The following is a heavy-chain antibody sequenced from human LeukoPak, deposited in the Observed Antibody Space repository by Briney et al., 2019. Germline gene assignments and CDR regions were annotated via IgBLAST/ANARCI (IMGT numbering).Heavy chain of an antibody. Sequence: ASVKVSCKASGGTFSSCAISWVRQAPGQGLEWMGGIIPIFGTANYAQKFQGRVTITADESTSTAYMELSSLRSEDTAVYYCARWYCGGDCYGYYYYYGMDVWGQGTTVTVSS. J-gene: IGHJ6*02. CDR1: GGTFSSCA. D-gene: IGHD2-21*02. CDR2: IIPIFGTA. V-gene: IGHV1-69*13. CDR3: ARWYCGGDCYGYYYYYGMDV.